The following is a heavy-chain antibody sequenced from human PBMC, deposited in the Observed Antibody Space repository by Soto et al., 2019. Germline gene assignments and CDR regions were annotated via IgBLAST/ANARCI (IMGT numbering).Heavy chain of an antibody. Sequence: GGSLRLSCAASGFTFSSYAMSWVRQAPGKGLEWVSAISGSGGSTYYADSVKGRFTISRDNSKNTLYLQMNSLRAEDTAVYYCAKSGWGAVAGTSSFDYWGQGTLVTVSS. J-gene: IGHJ4*02. CDR3: AKSGWGAVAGTSSFDY. CDR2: ISGSGGST. CDR1: GFTFSSYA. V-gene: IGHV3-23*01. D-gene: IGHD6-19*01.